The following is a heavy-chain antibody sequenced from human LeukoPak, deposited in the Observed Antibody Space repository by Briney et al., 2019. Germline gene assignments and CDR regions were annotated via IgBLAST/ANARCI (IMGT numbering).Heavy chain of an antibody. CDR3: ARGGGSSGWVDY. J-gene: IGHJ4*02. V-gene: IGHV1-69*13. CDR2: IIPIFGTA. Sequence: SVKVSCKASGGTFSSYAINWVRQAPGQGLEWMGGIIPIFGTANYAQKFQGRVTITADESTSTAYMELSSLRSEDTAVYYCARGGGSSGWVDYWGQGTLVTVSS. D-gene: IGHD6-19*01. CDR1: GGTFSSYA.